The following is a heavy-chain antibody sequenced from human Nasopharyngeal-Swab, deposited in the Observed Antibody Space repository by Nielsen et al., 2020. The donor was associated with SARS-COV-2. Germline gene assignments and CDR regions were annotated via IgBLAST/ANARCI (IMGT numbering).Heavy chain of an antibody. Sequence: GESLKISCAASGFSLSSYWIHWVRQAPGKGLSWVSRINPDGNTINYADSVKGRFTISRDTAKNTLYLQMSSLRVEDTAVYYCTRDTFGPTDSWGQGTLVTVSS. J-gene: IGHJ4*02. CDR2: INPDGNTI. V-gene: IGHV3-74*01. CDR3: TRDTFGPTDS. D-gene: IGHD2/OR15-2a*01. CDR1: GFSLSSYW.